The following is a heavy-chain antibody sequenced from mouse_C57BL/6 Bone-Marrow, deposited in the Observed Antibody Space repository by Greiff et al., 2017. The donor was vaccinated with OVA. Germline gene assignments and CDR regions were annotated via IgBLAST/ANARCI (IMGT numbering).Heavy chain of an antibody. CDR2: INPSTGGT. V-gene: IGHV1-42*01. CDR3: ASGGTSPFAY. Sequence: VQLQQSGPELVKPGASVKISCKASGYSFTGYYMNWVKQRPEKSLEWLGEINPSTGGTTYNQKFKAKATLTVAKTSSTAYMQLKGLTSENSAVDYCASGGTSPFAYWGQGTLVTVSA. CDR1: GYSFTGYY. D-gene: IGHD1-1*02. J-gene: IGHJ3*01.